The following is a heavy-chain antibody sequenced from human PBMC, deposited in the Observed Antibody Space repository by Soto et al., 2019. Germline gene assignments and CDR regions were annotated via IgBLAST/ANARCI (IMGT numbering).Heavy chain of an antibody. D-gene: IGHD3-10*01. CDR2: THYSRSA. J-gene: IGHJ6*02. CDR1: GGSISDGGYF. CDR3: ARLHGTGSYYHYYYGIDV. Sequence: QVQLQESGPGLVKPSQTLSLTYTVSGGSISDGGYFWSWIRQRPGTGLEWIGYTHYSRSAYYNPSLKSRVTISLDTSKRQFSLRLSSVTAADTAVYYCARLHGTGSYYHYYYGIDVWGQGTTVTVSS. V-gene: IGHV4-31*03.